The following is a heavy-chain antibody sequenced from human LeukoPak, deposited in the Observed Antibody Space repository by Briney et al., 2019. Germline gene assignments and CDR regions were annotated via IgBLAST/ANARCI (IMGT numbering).Heavy chain of an antibody. Sequence: GGSLRLSCAASGFNFSSYWMHWVRQAPGKGLVWVSRINGDGGIKTYADSVKGRFTISRDNAKNSLYLQMNSLRAEDTAVYYCARDCTNGVWFYYYYYYMDVWGKGTTVTVSS. V-gene: IGHV3-74*01. CDR2: INGDGGIK. D-gene: IGHD2-8*01. CDR1: GFNFSSYW. CDR3: ARDCTNGVWFYYYYYYMDV. J-gene: IGHJ6*03.